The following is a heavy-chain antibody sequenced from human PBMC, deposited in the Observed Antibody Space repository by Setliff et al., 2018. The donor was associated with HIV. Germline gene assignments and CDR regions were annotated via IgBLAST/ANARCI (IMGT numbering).Heavy chain of an antibody. J-gene: IGHJ6*03. Sequence: SETLSLTCTVSGDSISSYYWSWIRQPAGKGLEWIGRIYTTGITNYIPSLKGRVTISLDTSKNQFSLKLTSVTAADTAVYYCARGPRPVDVDYYYMDVWGKGTTVTVSS. V-gene: IGHV4-4*07. CDR2: IYTTGIT. CDR1: GDSISSYY. CDR3: ARGPRPVDVDYYYMDV.